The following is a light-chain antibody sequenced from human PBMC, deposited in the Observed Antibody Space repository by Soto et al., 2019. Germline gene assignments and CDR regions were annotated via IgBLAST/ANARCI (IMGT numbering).Light chain of an antibody. J-gene: IGLJ2*01. Sequence: QSVLTQPPSVSVAPWQRVTISCTGNSPNIGAGYDVHWYQQLPGTAPKLLIYGNSNRPSGVPDRFSGSKSGTSASLAITGLQAEDEADYYCQSYDSTHVVFGGGTKLTVL. CDR3: QSYDSTHVV. CDR2: GNS. V-gene: IGLV1-40*01. CDR1: SPNIGAGYD.